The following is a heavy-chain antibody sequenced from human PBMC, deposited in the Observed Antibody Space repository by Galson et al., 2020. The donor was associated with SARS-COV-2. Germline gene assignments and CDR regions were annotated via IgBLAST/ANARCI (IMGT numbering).Heavy chain of an antibody. Sequence: GESLKISCAASGFTFSSYTMNWVRQAPGKGLEWVSSIGTSSSYIYYADSVKGRFTISRDNAKNSLFLQMNSLTAEDTTNYYCARARAPARSRIAAPYYFDYWGQGALVTVSS. V-gene: IGHV3-21*01. J-gene: IGHJ4*02. CDR3: ARARAPARSRIAAPYYFDY. D-gene: IGHD6-13*01. CDR1: GFTFSSYT. CDR2: IGTSSSYI.